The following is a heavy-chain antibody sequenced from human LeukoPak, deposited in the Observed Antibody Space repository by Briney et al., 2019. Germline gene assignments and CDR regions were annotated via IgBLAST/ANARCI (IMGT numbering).Heavy chain of an antibody. D-gene: IGHD6-13*01. CDR3: AKVWLAAAAFDAFDI. J-gene: IGHJ3*02. Sequence: GRSLRLSCAASGFTFSSYAMHWVRQAPGKGLEWVAFIRYDGSNKYYADSVKGRFTISRDNSKNTLCLQMNSLRAEDTAVYYCAKVWLAAAAFDAFDIWGQGTMVTVSS. V-gene: IGHV3-30*02. CDR1: GFTFSSYA. CDR2: IRYDGSNK.